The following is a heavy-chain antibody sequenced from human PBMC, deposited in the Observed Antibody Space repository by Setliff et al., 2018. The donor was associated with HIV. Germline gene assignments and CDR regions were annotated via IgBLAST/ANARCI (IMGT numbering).Heavy chain of an antibody. J-gene: IGHJ6*02. Sequence: SETLSLTCTVSSGSIDSSKFYWGWIRQPPGKGLVWIGSVYYSGSTYYNPSLKSRVTISIDTSKNQFSLKLSSVTAADTAVYYCARVGVDTYYYDNVGYYGMDVWGQGTTVTVSS. V-gene: IGHV4-39*07. CDR3: ARVGVDTYYYDNVGYYGMDV. CDR1: SGSIDSSKFY. D-gene: IGHD3-22*01. CDR2: VYYSGST.